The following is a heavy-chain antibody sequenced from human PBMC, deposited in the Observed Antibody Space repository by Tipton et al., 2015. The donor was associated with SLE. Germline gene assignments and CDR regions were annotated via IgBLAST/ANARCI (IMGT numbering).Heavy chain of an antibody. CDR2: MYTSGAT. J-gene: IGHJ6*02. V-gene: IGHV4-4*07. CDR1: GDYIRSYS. CDR3: AGTWNSSSIYYYYGLDV. D-gene: IGHD6-13*01. Sequence: LRLSCTVSGDYIRSYSWSWIRQPAGKGLEWIGRMYTSGATNYNPSLTSRVTISVDTSKNQFSLKVTSVTAADTAVYYCAGTWNSSSIYYYYGLDVWGQGTTVTVSS.